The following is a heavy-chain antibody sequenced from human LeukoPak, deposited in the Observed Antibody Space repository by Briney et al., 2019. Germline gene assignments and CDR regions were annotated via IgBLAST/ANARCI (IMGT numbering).Heavy chain of an antibody. CDR3: ARVRGWRSDY. J-gene: IGHJ4*02. Sequence: LSLTCAVYGGSFSGYYWSWIRQAPGKGLEWVSYISSSGSTIYYADSVKGRFTISRDNAKNSLYLQMNSLRAEDTAVYYCARVRGWRSDYWGQGTLVTVSS. CDR2: ISSSGSTI. D-gene: IGHD6-19*01. CDR1: GGSFSGYY. V-gene: IGHV3-11*04.